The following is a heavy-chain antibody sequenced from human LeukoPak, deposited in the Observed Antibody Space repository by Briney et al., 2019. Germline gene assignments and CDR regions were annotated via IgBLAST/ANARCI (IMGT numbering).Heavy chain of an antibody. CDR3: ASWRYYYDSSGPKSDY. CDR1: GFTFSDYY. D-gene: IGHD3-22*01. CDR2: ISSSGSTI. J-gene: IGHJ4*02. Sequence: PGESLRLSCAASGFTFSDYYMSWIRQAPGKGLEWVSYISSSGSTIYYADSVKGRFTISRDNAKNSLYLQMNSLRAVDTAVYYCASWRYYYDSSGPKSDYWGQGTLVTVSS. V-gene: IGHV3-11*01.